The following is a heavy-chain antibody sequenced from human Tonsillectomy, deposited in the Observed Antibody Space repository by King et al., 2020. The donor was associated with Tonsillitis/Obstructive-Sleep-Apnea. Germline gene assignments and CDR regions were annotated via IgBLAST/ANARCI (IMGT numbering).Heavy chain of an antibody. V-gene: IGHV4-59*12. CDR3: ARERGYDILTGYIPFDI. Sequence: QLQESGPGLVKPSGTLSLTCTVSGVSISSYYWRWIRQPPGTGLEWIGYIYYSGSINYNPSLKSRVTISVDTSKNHFSLKLSSVTAADTAVYYCARERGYDILTGYIPFDIWGQGTMVTVSS. CDR1: GVSISSYY. D-gene: IGHD3-9*01. CDR2: IYYSGSI. J-gene: IGHJ3*02.